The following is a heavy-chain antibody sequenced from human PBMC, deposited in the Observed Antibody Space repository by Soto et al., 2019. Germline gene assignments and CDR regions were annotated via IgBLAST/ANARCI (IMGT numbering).Heavy chain of an antibody. V-gene: IGHV1-69*01. CDR1: GVSFNNNG. D-gene: IGHD3-10*01. CDR3: ARVLYYGSGSYSPYGMDV. J-gene: IGHJ6*02. Sequence: QVQLEQSGAEVKKPGSSVKVSCKTSGVSFNNNGIGWVRQAPGHGLEWKGGVSPPFRTSNYARKFQGRISITADASTGTVNMELSSLTSEDTAQYYCARVLYYGSGSYSPYGMDVWGQGTTVTVSS. CDR2: VSPPFRTS.